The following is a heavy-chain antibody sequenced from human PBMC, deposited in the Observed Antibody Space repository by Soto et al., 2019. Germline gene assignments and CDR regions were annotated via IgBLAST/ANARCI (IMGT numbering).Heavy chain of an antibody. Sequence: GASVKVSCKVSGYTLTELSMHWVRQAPGKGLEWMGGFDPEDGETIYAQKFQGRVTMTEDTSTDTAYMELSSLRSEDTAVYYCAGNVDTAMVNYYGMDVWGQGTTVTVSS. V-gene: IGHV1-24*01. D-gene: IGHD5-18*01. CDR2: FDPEDGET. CDR1: GYTLTELS. CDR3: AGNVDTAMVNYYGMDV. J-gene: IGHJ6*02.